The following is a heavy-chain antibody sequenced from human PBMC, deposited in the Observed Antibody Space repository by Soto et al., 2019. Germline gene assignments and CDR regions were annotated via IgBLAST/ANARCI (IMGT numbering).Heavy chain of an antibody. CDR3: AHIPNYYQYDWFDP. CDR1: GFSLTTRGVG. Sequence: QITLKESGPTLVKPTQTLTLTCTFSGFSLTTRGVGVGWIRQPPGKALECLALIYWDDDKRYSPSLQSRLSFTKDTSKKQLVLTMTNVDPVDTATYYCAHIPNYYQYDWFDPWGQGTLVSVSS. CDR2: IYWDDDK. J-gene: IGHJ5*02. D-gene: IGHD3-16*01. V-gene: IGHV2-5*02.